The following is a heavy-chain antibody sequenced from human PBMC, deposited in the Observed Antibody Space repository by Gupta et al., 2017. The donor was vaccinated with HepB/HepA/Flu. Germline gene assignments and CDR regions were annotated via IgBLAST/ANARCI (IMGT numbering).Heavy chain of an antibody. V-gene: IGHV1-3*01. J-gene: IGHJ6*01. CDR2: INAGNGNT. Sequence: QVQLVQSGAEVKKPGASVKVSCKASGYTFTSYAMHWVRQAPGQRLEWMGWINAGNGNTKYSQKFQGRVTITRDTSASTAYMELSSLRSEDTAVYYCARVGWFGEFKKPQSYYYYGMDVWGQGTTVTVSA. CDR3: ARVGWFGEFKKPQSYYYYGMDV. CDR1: GYTFTSYA. D-gene: IGHD3-10*01.